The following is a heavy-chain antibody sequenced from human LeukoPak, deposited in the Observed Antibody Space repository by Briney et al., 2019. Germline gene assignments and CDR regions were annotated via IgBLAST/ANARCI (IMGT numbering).Heavy chain of an antibody. V-gene: IGHV3-23*01. Sequence: GGSLRLSCAASGFTFNNYGMNWVRQAPGKGLEWVSLITGSGSSTFYADSVKGRFTISRDNSKNTLYLEMNGLRAEDTAMYYCAKAHYGSGSFYNPADHWGQGALVTVSS. D-gene: IGHD3-10*01. CDR3: AKAHYGSGSFYNPADH. CDR1: GFTFNNYG. J-gene: IGHJ4*02. CDR2: ITGSGSST.